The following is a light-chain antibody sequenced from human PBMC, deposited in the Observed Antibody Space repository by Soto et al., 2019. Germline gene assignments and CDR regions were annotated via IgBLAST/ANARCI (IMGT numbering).Light chain of an antibody. V-gene: IGKV3-11*01. J-gene: IGKJ1*01. CDR1: QTVSSR. CDR3: HQRKSWPRT. Sequence: EIVLTQSPATLSSPPGERATLSCRASQTVSSRLAWYQHKPGQAPRLLIYDTSNRATGIPARFSGSGSGTDFTLTISSLEPEDFAVYYCHQRKSWPRTFGQGTKVEIK. CDR2: DTS.